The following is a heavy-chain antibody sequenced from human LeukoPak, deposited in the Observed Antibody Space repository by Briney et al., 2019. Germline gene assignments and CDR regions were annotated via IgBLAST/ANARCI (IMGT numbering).Heavy chain of an antibody. J-gene: IGHJ6*03. Sequence: SETLSLTCTVSGGSISSSSYYWGWIRQPPGKGLEWIGSIYYSGSTYYNPSLKSRVTISVDTSKNQFSLKLSSVTAADTAVYYCARLPTELLNRYYYTDVWGKGTTVTVSS. CDR1: GGSISSSSYY. CDR2: IYYSGST. CDR3: ARLPTELLNRYYYTDV. V-gene: IGHV4-39*07. D-gene: IGHD2-15*01.